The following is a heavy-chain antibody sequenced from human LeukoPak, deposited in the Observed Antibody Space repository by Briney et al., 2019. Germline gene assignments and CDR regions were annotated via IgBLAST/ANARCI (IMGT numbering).Heavy chain of an antibody. V-gene: IGHV1-46*01. J-gene: IGHJ5*02. CDR3: ARDLGARYCSSTSCPNWFDP. CDR1: RYTFTSYY. D-gene: IGHD2-2*01. Sequence: ASVKVSCKASRYTFTSYYMHWVRQAPGQGLEWMGIINPSGGSTSYAQKFQGRVTMTRDMSTSTVYMELSSLRSEDTAVYYCARDLGARYCSSTSCPNWFDPWGQGTLVTVSS. CDR2: INPSGGST.